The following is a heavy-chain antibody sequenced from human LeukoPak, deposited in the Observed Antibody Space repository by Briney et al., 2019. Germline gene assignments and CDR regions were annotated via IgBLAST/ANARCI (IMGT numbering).Heavy chain of an antibody. CDR2: IYYSGST. Sequence: SETLSLTCTVSGGSISSYYWSWIRQPPGKGLEWIGYIYYSGSTNYNPSLKSRVTISVDTSKNQFSLKLSSVTAADTAVYYCARAFVRDPDGAAHGHWGFDYWGQGTLVTVSS. D-gene: IGHD7-27*01. CDR1: GGSISSYY. V-gene: IGHV4-59*01. J-gene: IGHJ4*02. CDR3: ARAFVRDPDGAAHGHWGFDY.